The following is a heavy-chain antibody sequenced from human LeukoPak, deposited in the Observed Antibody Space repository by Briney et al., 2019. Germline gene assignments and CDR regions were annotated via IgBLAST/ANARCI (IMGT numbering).Heavy chain of an antibody. CDR2: ISSDNSYI. CDR3: ARHRAALKRGVAMPIVVVPADVDY. D-gene: IGHD2-2*01. J-gene: IGHJ4*02. CDR1: GFTFSSYS. V-gene: IGHV3-21*01. Sequence: GGSLRLSCAASGFTFSSYSMNWVRQAPGKGLEWVSSISSDNSYIYYADSVKGRFTISRGNAKNSLYLQMNSLRAEDTAVYYCARHRAALKRGVAMPIVVVPADVDYWGQGTLVTVSS.